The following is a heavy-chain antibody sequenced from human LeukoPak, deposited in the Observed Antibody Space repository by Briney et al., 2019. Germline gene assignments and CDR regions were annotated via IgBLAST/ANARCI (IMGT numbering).Heavy chain of an antibody. CDR2: INQSGST. V-gene: IGHV4-34*01. CDR1: GGSFSGYY. CDR3: ARGLMYYDFWSGYDY. D-gene: IGHD3-3*01. Sequence: PWETLSLTCAVGGGSFSGYYWRGIRPPPGKGVEGIGEINQSGSTNYNRSLKRRVTISVDNEKKKLCLKMSSVTAADTAVYYCARGLMYYDFWSGYDYWGQGTLVTVSS. J-gene: IGHJ4*02.